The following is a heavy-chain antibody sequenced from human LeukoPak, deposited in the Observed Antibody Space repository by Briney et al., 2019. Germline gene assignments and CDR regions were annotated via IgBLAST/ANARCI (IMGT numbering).Heavy chain of an antibody. CDR3: ARVGYYYDSSGFYYYYYYMDV. CDR1: GGSINGYY. J-gene: IGHJ6*03. D-gene: IGHD3-22*01. V-gene: IGHV4-59*01. Sequence: SETLSLTCSVSGGSINGYYWSWIRQPPGKGLEWIGYIYYSGSTNYNPSLKSRVTISVDTSKNQFSLKLSSVTAADTAVYYCARVGYYYDSSGFYYYYYYMDVWGKGTTVTVSS. CDR2: IYYSGST.